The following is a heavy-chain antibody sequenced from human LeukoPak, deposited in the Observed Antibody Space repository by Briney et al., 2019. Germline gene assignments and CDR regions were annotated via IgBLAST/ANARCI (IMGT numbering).Heavy chain of an antibody. V-gene: IGHV3-30*18. CDR2: ISYDGSNK. CDR3: AKEGYYYDSSGYNYYYGMDV. CDR1: GFTFSSYG. J-gene: IGHJ6*02. D-gene: IGHD3-22*01. Sequence: GGSLRLSCAASGFTFSSYGMHWVRQAPGKGLEWVAVISYDGSNKYYADSMKGRFTISRENSKNTLYLQMNSLRAEDTAVYYCAKEGYYYDSSGYNYYYGMDVWGQGTTVTVSS.